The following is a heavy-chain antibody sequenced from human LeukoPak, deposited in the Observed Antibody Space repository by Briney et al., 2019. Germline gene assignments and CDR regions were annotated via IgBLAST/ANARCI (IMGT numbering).Heavy chain of an antibody. V-gene: IGHV4-59*12. CDR1: GGSISDYY. J-gene: IGHJ4*02. Sequence: SEILSLTCTVSGGSISDYYRGWIRQPPGKGLEWIGYFYNSGSSTYNPSLKSRVTISADTSKNQFSLKLNSVTAADTAVYYCARAHRDILTGYYFDYWGQGTLVTVSS. CDR2: FYNSGSS. D-gene: IGHD3-9*01. CDR3: ARAHRDILTGYYFDY.